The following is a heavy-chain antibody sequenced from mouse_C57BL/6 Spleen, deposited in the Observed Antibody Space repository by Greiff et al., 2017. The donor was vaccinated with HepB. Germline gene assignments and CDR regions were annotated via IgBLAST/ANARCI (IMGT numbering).Heavy chain of an antibody. CDR2: IYPGDGDT. V-gene: IGHV1-82*01. CDR3: ARGGLLDYFDY. J-gene: IGHJ2*01. CDR1: GYAFSSSW. Sequence: VQLQESGPELVKPGASVKISCKASGYAFSSSWMNWVKQRPGKGLEWIGRIYPGDGDTNYNGKLKGKAKLTADKSSSTAYMQLSSLTSEDSAVYFCARGGLLDYFDYWGQGTTLTVSS. D-gene: IGHD2-3*01.